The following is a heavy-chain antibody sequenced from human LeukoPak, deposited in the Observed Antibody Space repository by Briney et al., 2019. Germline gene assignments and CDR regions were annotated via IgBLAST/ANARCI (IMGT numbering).Heavy chain of an antibody. D-gene: IGHD3-9*01. V-gene: IGHV1-58*02. Sequence: GTSVKVSCKASRFTFTSSAMQWVRQARGQRLEWIGWIVVGSGNTNYAQKFQERVTITRDMSTSTAYMELSSLRSEDTAVYYCAADPNVLRYFDWSSAAFDIWGQGTMVTVSS. CDR2: IVVGSGNT. CDR1: RFTFTSSA. J-gene: IGHJ3*02. CDR3: AADPNVLRYFDWSSAAFDI.